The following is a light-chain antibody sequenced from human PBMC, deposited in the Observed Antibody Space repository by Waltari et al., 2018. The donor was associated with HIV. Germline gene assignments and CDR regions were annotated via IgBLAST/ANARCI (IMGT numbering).Light chain of an antibody. CDR1: QGIGIY. V-gene: IGKV1-27*01. CDR3: QKYNSAPFT. J-gene: IGKJ3*01. CDR2: AAS. Sequence: DIRMTQSPSSLSASLGDRVTLTCRASQGIGIYLAWFQQKPGKVPKLLISAASTLHSGVPSRFSGSGSGTDFALTISSLQPEDVASYYCQKYNSAPFTFGPGTKVDI.